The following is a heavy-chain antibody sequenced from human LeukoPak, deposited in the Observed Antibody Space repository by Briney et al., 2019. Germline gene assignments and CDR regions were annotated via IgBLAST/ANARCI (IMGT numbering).Heavy chain of an antibody. CDR3: ARQIRSAGTAGFDF. J-gene: IGHJ4*02. Sequence: SETLSLPCTVCGGSLSIYYWICLRQPAGKAREGIGRIYSSGSTKYNPPLKSRVTLSVPTSNNQFSLRRRSVTAEDTVVYYCARQIRSAGTAGFDFWGQGALVTVSS. CDR1: GGSLSIYY. CDR2: IYSSGST. D-gene: IGHD6-13*01. V-gene: IGHV4-4*07.